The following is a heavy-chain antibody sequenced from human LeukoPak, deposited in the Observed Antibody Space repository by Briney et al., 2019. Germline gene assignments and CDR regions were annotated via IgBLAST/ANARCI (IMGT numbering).Heavy chain of an antibody. Sequence: ASVKVSCKASGGTFSSYAISWVRQAPGQGLEWMGGIIPIFGTANYAQKFQGRVTVTADESTSTAYMELSSLRSEDTAVYYCARESSNYRSGFDYWGQGTLVTVSS. CDR1: GGTFSSYA. CDR3: ARESSNYRSGFDY. V-gene: IGHV1-69*13. J-gene: IGHJ4*02. CDR2: IIPIFGTA. D-gene: IGHD4-11*01.